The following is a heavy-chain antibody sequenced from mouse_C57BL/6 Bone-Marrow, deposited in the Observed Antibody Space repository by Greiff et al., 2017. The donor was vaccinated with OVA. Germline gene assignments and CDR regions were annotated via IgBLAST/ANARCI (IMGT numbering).Heavy chain of an antibody. CDR1: GYTFTSYW. CDR3: ARTNYYYGSSYLDY. CDR2: IDPSDSET. V-gene: IGHV1-52*01. J-gene: IGHJ2*01. Sequence: QVQLQQPGAELVRPGSSVKLSCKASGYTFTSYWMHWVKQRPIQGLEWIGNIDPSDSETHYNQKFKDKATLTVDKSSSTAYMQLSSLTSEDSAVYYCARTNYYYGSSYLDYWGQGTTLTVSS. D-gene: IGHD1-1*01.